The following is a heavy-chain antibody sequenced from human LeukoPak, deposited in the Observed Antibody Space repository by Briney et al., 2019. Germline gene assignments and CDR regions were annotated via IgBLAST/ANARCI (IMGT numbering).Heavy chain of an antibody. D-gene: IGHD2-2*01. V-gene: IGHV3-7*03. CDR1: GFTFSDFW. J-gene: IGHJ4*02. CDR2: INQVGSAK. Sequence: PGGSLRLSCAASGFTFSDFWMNWVRQAPGKGLEWVASINQVGSAKYYVDSVRGRFTISRDNAKNSLFLQINSLRVEDTAVYYCTRDGVPAGLYFDSWGQGSLVTVSS. CDR3: TRDGVPAGLYFDS.